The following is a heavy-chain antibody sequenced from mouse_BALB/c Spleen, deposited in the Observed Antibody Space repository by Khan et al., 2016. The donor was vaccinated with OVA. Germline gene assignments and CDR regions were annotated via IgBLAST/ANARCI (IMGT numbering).Heavy chain of an antibody. CDR3: ESRDCYDDDPFPY. V-gene: IGHV3-2*02. CDR1: GYSITSEYT. D-gene: IGHD2-4*01. Sequence: EVKLLESGPGLVKPSQSLSLTCTVTGYSITSEYTWNWIRQFPGNKLEWMGFISYSGNTRYNPSLKSRISITRDTSKNQFFLQLNSVTSEDTATYYCESRDCYDDDPFPYWGQGTLVTVSA. J-gene: IGHJ3*01. CDR2: ISYSGNT.